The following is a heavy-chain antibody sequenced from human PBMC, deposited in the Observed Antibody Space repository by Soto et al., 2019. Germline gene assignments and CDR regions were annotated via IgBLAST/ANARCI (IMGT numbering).Heavy chain of an antibody. J-gene: IGHJ5*02. CDR3: ATDPGTSHSQKVHWFDT. V-gene: IGHV4-31*03. CDR2: IYYSGST. D-gene: IGHD6-13*01. CDR1: GDSISSGSYY. Sequence: SETLSLTCTVPGDSISSGSYYWSWIRQHPGKGLEWIGYIYYSGSTYYNPSLKSRVTISVDTSKNQFSLKLSSVTAADTAVYYCATDPGTSHSQKVHWFDTWGPGTLLTVSS.